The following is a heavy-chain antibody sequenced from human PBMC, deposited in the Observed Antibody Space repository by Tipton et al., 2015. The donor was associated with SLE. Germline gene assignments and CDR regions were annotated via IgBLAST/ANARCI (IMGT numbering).Heavy chain of an antibody. Sequence: LRLSCTVSGGSISSSSYYWGWIRQPPGKGLEWIGSIYYSGRTYYNPSLKSRVTISVDTSKNQFSLKLSSVTAADTAVYYSARLRVISYYFDSWGQGTLVTVSS. CDR2: IYYSGRT. V-gene: IGHV4-39*07. CDR3: ARLRVISYYFDS. CDR1: GGSISSSSYY. D-gene: IGHD2-21*01. J-gene: IGHJ4*02.